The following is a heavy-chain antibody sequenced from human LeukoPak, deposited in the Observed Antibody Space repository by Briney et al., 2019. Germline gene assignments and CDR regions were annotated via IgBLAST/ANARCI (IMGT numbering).Heavy chain of an antibody. CDR3: AEYYYGSGFDY. CDR1: GGSISTNNYY. J-gene: IGHJ4*02. Sequence: SETLSLTCIVSGGSISTNNYYWGWIRQPPGKGLEWIGYIYYSGSTYYNPSLKSRVTISVDTSKNQFSLKLSSVTAADTAVYYCAEYYYGSGFDYWGQGTLVTVSS. D-gene: IGHD3-10*01. V-gene: IGHV4-30-4*08. CDR2: IYYSGST.